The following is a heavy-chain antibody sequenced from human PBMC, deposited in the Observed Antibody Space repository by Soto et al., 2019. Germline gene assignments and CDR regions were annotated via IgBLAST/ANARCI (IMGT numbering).Heavy chain of an antibody. Sequence: VVSLRLSCEASGFTFSRVSMNWVRQVPGKGLEWVASISSASSETWYADSVKGRFIISRDNAQNSLLLQMNTLRPEDSAIYYCASVGYWGPGTQVTVSS. V-gene: IGHV3-21*04. CDR3: ASVGY. CDR1: GFTFSRVS. J-gene: IGHJ4*02. CDR2: ISSASSET.